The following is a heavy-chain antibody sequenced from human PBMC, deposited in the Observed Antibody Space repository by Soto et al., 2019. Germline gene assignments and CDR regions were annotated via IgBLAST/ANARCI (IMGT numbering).Heavy chain of an antibody. Sequence: SVSNAWMNWVRQAPGKGLEWVGRIKSKTDGGTTDYAAPVKGRFTISREGSKNTLYLQMNSLKIEDTAVYYCTTDTYGDYVVFDYWGQGTLVTVSS. CDR2: IKSKTDGGTT. V-gene: IGHV3-15*07. D-gene: IGHD4-17*01. J-gene: IGHJ4*02. CDR3: TTDTYGDYVVFDY. CDR1: SVSNAW.